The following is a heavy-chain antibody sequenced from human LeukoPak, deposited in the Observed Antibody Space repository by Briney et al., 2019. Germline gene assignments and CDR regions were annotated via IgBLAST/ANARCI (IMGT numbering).Heavy chain of an antibody. CDR1: GESFSGHY. J-gene: IGHJ4*02. CDR3: ARARGTVAIDY. V-gene: IGHV4-34*01. CDR2: IDHSGST. D-gene: IGHD5-12*01. Sequence: PSETLSLTCAVYGESFSGHYWNWIRQPPGKGLEWIGEIDHSGSTNYNPSLKSRVSLSVDTSKNQFSLKLSSVTAADTAVYYCARARGTVAIDYWGQGTPVTVSS.